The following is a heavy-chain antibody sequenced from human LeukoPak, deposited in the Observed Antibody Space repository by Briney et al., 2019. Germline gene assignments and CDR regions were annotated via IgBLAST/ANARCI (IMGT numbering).Heavy chain of an antibody. CDR1: GYTFTSYG. CDR2: ISAYKGNT. CDR3: ARDGCSSTSCYVQNWFDP. J-gene: IGHJ5*02. D-gene: IGHD2-2*01. Sequence: GASVKVSCKASGYTFTSYGLSWVRQAPGQGLEWMGWISAYKGNTNYAQKLQGRVTMTTDASTSTAYMELRSLRSDDTAVYYCARDGCSSTSCYVQNWFDPWGQGTLVTVSS. V-gene: IGHV1-18*01.